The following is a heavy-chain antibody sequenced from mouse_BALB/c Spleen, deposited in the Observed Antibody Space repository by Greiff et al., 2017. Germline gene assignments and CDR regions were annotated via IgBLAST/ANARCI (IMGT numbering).Heavy chain of an antibody. J-gene: IGHJ3*01. V-gene: IGHV14-3*02. CDR1: GFNIKDTY. CDR2: IDPANGNT. CDR3: ASRREHC. Sequence: VQLQQSGAELVKPGASVKLSCTASGFNIKDTYMHWVKQRPEQGLEWLGRIDPANGNTKYDPKFQSKATITADTSSNTAYLQLSSLTSEDTAVYYCASRREHCWGQGTLGTVSA.